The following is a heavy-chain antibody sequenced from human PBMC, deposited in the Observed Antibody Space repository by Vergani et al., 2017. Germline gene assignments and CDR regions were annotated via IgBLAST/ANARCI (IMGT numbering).Heavy chain of an antibody. CDR2: ISSSSSYT. J-gene: IGHJ3*02. D-gene: IGHD2-15*01. Sequence: QVQLVESGGGLVKPGGSLRLSCAASGFTFSDYYMSWIRQAPGKGLEWVSYISSSSSYTNYADSVKGRFTIPRDNAKNSLYLQMNSLRAEDTAVYYCARSRWRYCSGGSCYSDDAFDIWGQGTMVTVSS. V-gene: IGHV3-11*05. CDR3: ARSRWRYCSGGSCYSDDAFDI. CDR1: GFTFSDYY.